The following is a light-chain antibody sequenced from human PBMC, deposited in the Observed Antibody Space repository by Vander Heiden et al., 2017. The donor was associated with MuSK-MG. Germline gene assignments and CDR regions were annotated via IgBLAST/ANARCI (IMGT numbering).Light chain of an antibody. CDR1: QSVSIY. CDR2: NAS. CDR3: QQRNNGPPEVT. Sequence: EIVLTQSPATLSLSPGERATLSCRASQSVSIYLAWYQQKPGQAPRLLIYNASKRATGITARFSGSGSGTDFTLTIGSLEPEDFAVYYCQQRNNGPPEVTFGQGTRLEIK. V-gene: IGKV3-11*01. J-gene: IGKJ5*01.